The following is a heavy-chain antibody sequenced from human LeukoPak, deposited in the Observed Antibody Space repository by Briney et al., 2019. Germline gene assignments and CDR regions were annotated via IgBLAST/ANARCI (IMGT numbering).Heavy chain of an antibody. Sequence: GASVKVSCKASGYTFTSYGISWVRQAPGQGLEWMGWISVYNGNANYAQKLQGRVTMTTDTSTTTAYMELRSLRSDDTAVYYCARQTAYNWFDPWGQGTLVTVSS. V-gene: IGHV1-18*01. CDR3: ARQTAYNWFDP. J-gene: IGHJ5*02. CDR2: ISVYNGNA. D-gene: IGHD1-14*01. CDR1: GYTFTSYG.